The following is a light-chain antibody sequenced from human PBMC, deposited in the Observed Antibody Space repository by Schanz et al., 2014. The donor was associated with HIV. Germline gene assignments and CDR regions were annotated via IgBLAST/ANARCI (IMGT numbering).Light chain of an antibody. CDR2: KTS. V-gene: IGKV1-5*03. J-gene: IGKJ4*02. Sequence: DIQMSQSPSTLSASVGDRVTITCRASQSIGSWLAWYQQRPGEAPKLLIYKTSGLESGVPSRFSGSGSGTDFTLTISSLQPEDFATYFCQQANSFPQGFGGGTRVEFK. CDR1: QSIGSW. CDR3: QQANSFPQG.